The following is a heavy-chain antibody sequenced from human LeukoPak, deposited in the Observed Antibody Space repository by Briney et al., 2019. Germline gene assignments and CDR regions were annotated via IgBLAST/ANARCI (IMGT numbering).Heavy chain of an antibody. CDR3: ARVITVGANNWFDP. J-gene: IGHJ5*02. D-gene: IGHD1-26*01. CDR1: GGSISSYY. V-gene: IGHV4-4*07. CDR2: IYTSGST. Sequence: PSETLSLTCTVSGGSISSYYWSWIRQPAGKGLEWIGRIYTSGSTNYNPSLKSRVTMSVDTSKNQFSLKLSSVTAADTAVYYCARVITVGANNWFDPWGQGTLVTVSS.